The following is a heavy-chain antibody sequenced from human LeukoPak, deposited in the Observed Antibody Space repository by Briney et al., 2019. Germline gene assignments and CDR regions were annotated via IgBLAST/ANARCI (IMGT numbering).Heavy chain of an antibody. CDR3: AKYNLFGGGGPLTAYFDY. Sequence: PSETLSLTCSVSAGSMTSSDHCWGWIRQPPGKGLEYIGTMYNSGTAYYNPSLESRVTISVDTSKNQFSLKLTSVTAADTAIYYCAKYNLFGGGGPLTAYFDYWGQGALVTVSS. V-gene: IGHV4-39*07. J-gene: IGHJ4*02. CDR2: MYNSGTA. D-gene: IGHD3-16*01. CDR1: AGSMTSSDHC.